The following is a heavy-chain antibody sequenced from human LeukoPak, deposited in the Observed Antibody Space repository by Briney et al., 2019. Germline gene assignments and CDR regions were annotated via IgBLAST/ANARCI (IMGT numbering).Heavy chain of an antibody. CDR2: ISTYNGNT. Sequence: ASVKVSCKASGGTFSSYAISWVRQAPGQGLEWMGWISTYNGNTEYAQKLQDRVTMTTDTSTSTAYMELRSLRSDDTAVYYCARDLYVLVGAKFAPSTNYFDYWGQGTLVTVSS. D-gene: IGHD1-26*01. CDR1: GGTFSSYA. V-gene: IGHV1-18*01. CDR3: ARDLYVLVGAKFAPSTNYFDY. J-gene: IGHJ4*02.